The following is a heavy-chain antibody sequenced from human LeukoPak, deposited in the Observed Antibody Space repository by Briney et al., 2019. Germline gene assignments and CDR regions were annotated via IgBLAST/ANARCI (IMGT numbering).Heavy chain of an antibody. CDR2: IYHSGST. J-gene: IGHJ4*02. V-gene: IGHV4-30-2*01. CDR3: ASSRQTSCYDY. Sequence: SQTLSLTCTVSGGSISSGGYYWSWIRQPPGKGLEWIGYIYHSGSTYYNPSLKSRVTISVDRSKNQFSLKLSSVTAADTAVYYCASSRQTSCYDYWGQGTLVTVSS. CDR1: GGSISSGGYY. D-gene: IGHD2-2*01.